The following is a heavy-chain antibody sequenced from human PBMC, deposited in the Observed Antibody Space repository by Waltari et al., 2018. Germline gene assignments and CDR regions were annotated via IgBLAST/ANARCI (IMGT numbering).Heavy chain of an antibody. CDR2: IRFDGASA. J-gene: IGHJ1*01. CDR3: AKARGGIGDEFQH. V-gene: IGHV3-30*02. Sequence: QVQLVESEVSVVQAGGSLRLSCAAPGFTFTSHGMNWVRQFPVKGMELVACIRFDGASAYYADSVKGRFTISRDNSNNKVDLQMNSLGGEDTAVYYCAKARGGIGDEFQHWGQGTLVTVSS. D-gene: IGHD1-26*01. CDR1: GFTFTSHG.